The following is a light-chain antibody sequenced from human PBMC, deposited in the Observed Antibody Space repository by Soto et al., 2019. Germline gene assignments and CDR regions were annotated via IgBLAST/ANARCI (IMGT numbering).Light chain of an antibody. Sequence: EIVMTQSPATLSVSPGERATLSCRASQSVSSNLAWYQQKPGQAPRLLLYGASTRATGIPARFRGSGSGTEFTLTISSLQSEDFAVYYCQQYNNCLLTFGGGTKVEIK. CDR2: GAS. CDR3: QQYNNCLLT. J-gene: IGKJ4*01. CDR1: QSVSSN. V-gene: IGKV3-15*01.